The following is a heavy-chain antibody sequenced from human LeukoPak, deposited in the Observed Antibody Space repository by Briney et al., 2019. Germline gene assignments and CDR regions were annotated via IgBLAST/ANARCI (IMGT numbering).Heavy chain of an antibody. CDR1: GFTFSDYY. V-gene: IGHV3-11*04. CDR3: ARGLHYYDSSGYYFSSYPYDY. D-gene: IGHD3-22*01. CDR2: ISSSGSTI. Sequence: GGSLKLSCAASGFTFSDYYMSWIRQAPGKGLEWVSYISSSGSTIYYADSVKGRFTISRDNAKNSLYLQMNSLRAEDTAVYYCARGLHYYDSSGYYFSSYPYDYWGQGTLVTVSS. J-gene: IGHJ4*02.